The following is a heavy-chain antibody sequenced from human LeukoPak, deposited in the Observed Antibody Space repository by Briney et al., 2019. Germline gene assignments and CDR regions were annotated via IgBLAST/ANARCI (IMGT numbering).Heavy chain of an antibody. D-gene: IGHD6-6*01. J-gene: IGHJ4*02. CDR3: AKDRVSSVFDY. V-gene: IGHV3-33*06. Sequence: PGGSLRLSRAASGFTFSSYGMHWVRQAPGKGLEWVAVIWYDGSNKYYADSVKGRFTISRDNSKNTLYLQMNSLRAEDTAVYYCAKDRVSSVFDYWGQGTLVTVSS. CDR2: IWYDGSNK. CDR1: GFTFSSYG.